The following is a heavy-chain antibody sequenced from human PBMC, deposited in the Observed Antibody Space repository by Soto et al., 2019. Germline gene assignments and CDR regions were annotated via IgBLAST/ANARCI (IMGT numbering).Heavy chain of an antibody. J-gene: IGHJ6*03. Sequence: EVQLVESGGGLVKPGGSLRLSCAASGFTFSSYSMNWVRQAPGKGLEWVSSISSSSSYIYYADSVKGRFTISRDNAKNSLYLQMNSLRAEDTAVYYCARDGRDIVVVPAATVYYYMDVWGKGTTVTVSS. CDR1: GFTFSSYS. V-gene: IGHV3-21*01. D-gene: IGHD2-2*01. CDR3: ARDGRDIVVVPAATVYYYMDV. CDR2: ISSSSSYI.